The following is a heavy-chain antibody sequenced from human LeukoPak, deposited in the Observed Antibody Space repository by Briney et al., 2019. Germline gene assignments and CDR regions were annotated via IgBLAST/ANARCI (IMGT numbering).Heavy chain of an antibody. J-gene: IGHJ4*02. D-gene: IGHD2-15*01. V-gene: IGHV4-38-2*01. Sequence: PSETLSLTCAVSGYSISSGFSWGWIRQPPGKGLEWIGTISHTGSAYHNPSVKSRVTISVDTSKNEFSLKLTSVTATDPAIYYCARGGQLILAASYFDYWGQGMLVIVSS. CDR1: GYSISSGFS. CDR3: ARGGQLILAASYFDY. CDR2: ISHTGSA.